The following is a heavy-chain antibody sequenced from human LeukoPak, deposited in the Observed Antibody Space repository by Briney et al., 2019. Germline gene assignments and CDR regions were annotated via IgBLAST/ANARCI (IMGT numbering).Heavy chain of an antibody. J-gene: IGHJ5*02. CDR3: ARGGITIFGVALNWFDP. Sequence: SETLSLTCTVSGASMSGYYWSWIRQSPEKGLEYIGNIFYIGTTNYNPSLKSRLTISLDMSKNQFSLTLNSVTAGDTAVYYCARGGITIFGVALNWFDPWGQGTLVTVSS. V-gene: IGHV4-59*12. D-gene: IGHD3-3*01. CDR2: IFYIGTT. CDR1: GASMSGYY.